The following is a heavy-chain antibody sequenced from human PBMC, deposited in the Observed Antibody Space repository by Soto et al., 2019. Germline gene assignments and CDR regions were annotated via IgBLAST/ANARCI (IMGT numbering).Heavy chain of an antibody. CDR3: ARGVFSTIAAAGNDAFDI. Sequence: GGSLRLSCAVSGFTVSSYYMTWVRQAPGKGLEWVSVLYSGGGTYYADPVKGRFTISRDNSKNTLYLQMSSLRAEDTAVYYCARGVFSTIAAAGNDAFDIWGQGTMVTVSS. J-gene: IGHJ3*02. CDR2: LYSGGGT. CDR1: GFTVSSYY. V-gene: IGHV3-66*01. D-gene: IGHD6-13*01.